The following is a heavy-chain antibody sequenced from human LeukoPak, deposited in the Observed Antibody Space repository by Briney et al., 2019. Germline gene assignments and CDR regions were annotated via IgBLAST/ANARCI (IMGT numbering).Heavy chain of an antibody. CDR2: IYYSGST. CDR1: GGSISSYY. J-gene: IGHJ6*02. Sequence: SETLSLTCTVSGGSISSYYWSWIRQPPGKGLEWIGYIYYSGSTNYNPSLKSRVTMSVDTSKNQFSLKLTSVIAADTAVYYCARDALDSSGWFYHGMDVRGQGTTVTVSS. V-gene: IGHV4-59*12. CDR3: ARDALDSSGWFYHGMDV. D-gene: IGHD6-19*01.